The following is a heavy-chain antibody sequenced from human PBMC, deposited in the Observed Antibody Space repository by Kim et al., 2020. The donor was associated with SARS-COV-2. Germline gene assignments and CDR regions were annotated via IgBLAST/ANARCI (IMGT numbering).Heavy chain of an antibody. J-gene: IGHJ5*02. D-gene: IGHD1-26*01. V-gene: IGHV1-69*13. CDR3: ARSLVGTTTWFDP. CDR2: IIPIFGTA. Sequence: SVKVSCKASGGTFSSYAISWVRQAPGQGLAWMGGIIPIFGTANYAQKLQGRVTITADESTSTAYMELSSLRSEDTAVYYCARSLVGTTTWFDPWGQGTLVTVSS. CDR1: GGTFSSYA.